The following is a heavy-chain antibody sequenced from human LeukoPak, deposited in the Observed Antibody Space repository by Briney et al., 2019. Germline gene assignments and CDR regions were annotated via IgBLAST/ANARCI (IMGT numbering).Heavy chain of an antibody. CDR3: ARVGDGGNSDAFDI. CDR2: IDPNSGGT. CDR1: GYTFTGYY. J-gene: IGHJ3*02. V-gene: IGHV1-2*02. Sequence: ASVKVSCKASGYTFTGYYMHWVRQAPGQGLEWMGWIDPNSGGTNYAQKFQGRVTMTRDASISTAYMELSRLRSDDTAVYYCARVGDGGNSDAFDIWGQGTMVTVPS. D-gene: IGHD4-23*01.